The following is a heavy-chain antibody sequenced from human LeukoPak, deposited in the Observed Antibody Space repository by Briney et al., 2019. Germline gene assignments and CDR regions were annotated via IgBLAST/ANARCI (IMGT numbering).Heavy chain of an antibody. J-gene: IGHJ4*02. CDR1: GFTLDDYA. CDR2: ISWNSGNI. CDR3: AKERGTTVTTRGYYFDY. Sequence: GRSLRLSCAASGFTLDDYAMHWVRQAPGKGLEWVSGISWNSGNIGYADSVKGRFTISRDNAKNSLYLQMNSLRAEDTAFYYCAKERGTTVTTRGYYFDYWGQGTLVTVSS. D-gene: IGHD4-17*01. V-gene: IGHV3-9*01.